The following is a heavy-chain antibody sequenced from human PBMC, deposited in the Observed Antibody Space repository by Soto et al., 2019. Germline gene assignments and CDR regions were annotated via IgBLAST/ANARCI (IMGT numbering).Heavy chain of an antibody. V-gene: IGHV4-59*08. CDR2: IYYSGST. J-gene: IGHJ4*02. CDR3: AGHVGKYFDY. CDR1: GGSISSYY. D-gene: IGHD6-6*01. Sequence: PSETLSLTCTVSGGSISSYYWSWIRQPPGKGLEWIGYIYYSGSTNYNPSLKSRVTISVDTSKNQFSLKLSSVTAADTAVYYCAGHVGKYFDYWGRGTLVTVSS.